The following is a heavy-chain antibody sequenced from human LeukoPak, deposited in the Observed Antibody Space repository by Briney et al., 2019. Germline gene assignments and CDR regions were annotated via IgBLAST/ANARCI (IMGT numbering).Heavy chain of an antibody. CDR3: ARGGCSSASCPFDC. V-gene: IGHV4-34*01. Sequence: SETLSLTCAVYGGSFSGYYWSWIRQPPGKGLEWIGEINHSGSTNYNPSLKSRVTISVDTSKNQFSLKLSSVTAADTAVYYCARGGCSSASCPFDCWGQGTLVTVSS. J-gene: IGHJ4*02. CDR1: GGSFSGYY. D-gene: IGHD2-2*01. CDR2: INHSGST.